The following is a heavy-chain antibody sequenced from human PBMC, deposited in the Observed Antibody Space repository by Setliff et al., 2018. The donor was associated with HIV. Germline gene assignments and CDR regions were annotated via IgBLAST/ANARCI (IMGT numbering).Heavy chain of an antibody. CDR2: ISTSGTI. CDR3: VTGTDEWELHYFEF. D-gene: IGHD1-26*01. V-gene: IGHV3-48*04. CDR1: GFTFSSYT. J-gene: IGHJ4*02. Sequence: GGSLRLSCTASGFTFSSYTMNWVRQAPGKGLEWISYISTSGTIYYADSVKGRFTISRDDAKNSLFLQMNSLRSEDTAVYYCVTGTDEWELHYFEFWGLGTLVTVSS.